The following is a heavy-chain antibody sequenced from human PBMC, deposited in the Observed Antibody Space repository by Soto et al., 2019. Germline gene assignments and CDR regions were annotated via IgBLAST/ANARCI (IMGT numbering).Heavy chain of an antibody. D-gene: IGHD6-6*01. V-gene: IGHV1-69*01. CDR1: GGTFSSYA. CDR3: ASAYGGLVSRWFDP. J-gene: IGHJ5*02. Sequence: QVQLVQSGAEVKKPGSSVKVSCKASGGTFSSYAISWVRQAPGQGLEWMGGIIPIFGTANYAQKFQGRVTITADESTSQAYMELSRLRSEGTAVYYCASAYGGLVSRWFDPWGQGTLVTVSS. CDR2: IIPIFGTA.